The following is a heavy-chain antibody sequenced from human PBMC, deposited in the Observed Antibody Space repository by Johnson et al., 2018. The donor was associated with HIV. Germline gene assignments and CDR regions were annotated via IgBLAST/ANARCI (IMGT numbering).Heavy chain of an antibody. Sequence: VQLVASGGGVVQPGRSLRLSCAASGFTFSSYAMHWVRQAPGQGLAWVAVLSYDGSNTSYADFVKGRFTISRDNSKNTLYLQMNSLRAEDTAVYYCARGGVWAELRTTVLDAFDIWGQGTMVTVSS. V-gene: IGHV3-30*04. CDR1: GFTFSSYA. CDR3: ARGGVWAELRTTVLDAFDI. J-gene: IGHJ3*02. CDR2: LSYDGSNT. D-gene: IGHD1-14*01.